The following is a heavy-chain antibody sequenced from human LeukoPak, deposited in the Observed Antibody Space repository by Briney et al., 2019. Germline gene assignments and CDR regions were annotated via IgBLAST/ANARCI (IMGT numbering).Heavy chain of an antibody. Sequence: SVKVSCKASGGTFSSYTISWVRQAPGQGLEWMGRIITILGIANYAQKFQGRVTITADKSTSTAYMELSSLRSEDTAVYYCARDLGAAADYYYYYGMDVWGQGTTVTVSS. CDR1: GGTFSSYT. V-gene: IGHV1-69*04. CDR2: IITILGIA. CDR3: ARDLGAAADYYYYYGMDV. D-gene: IGHD6-13*01. J-gene: IGHJ6*02.